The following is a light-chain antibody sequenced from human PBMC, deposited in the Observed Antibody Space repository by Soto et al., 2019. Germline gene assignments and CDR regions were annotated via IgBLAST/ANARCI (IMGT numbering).Light chain of an antibody. V-gene: IGKV1-39*01. CDR1: QTISSH. CDR3: QQSYSSPPT. Sequence: DIQMTQSPSSLSASVGDRVTITCRASQTISSHLNWYQQRPGKAPKLLISAASTLQSGVPSRFSGSGSGTDFTLTISSLQPEDFATYYCQQSYSSPPTFGQGTKVEIK. J-gene: IGKJ1*01. CDR2: AAS.